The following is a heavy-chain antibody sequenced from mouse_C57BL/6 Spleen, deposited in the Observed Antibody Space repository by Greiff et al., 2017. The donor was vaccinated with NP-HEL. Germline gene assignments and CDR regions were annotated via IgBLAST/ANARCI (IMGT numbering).Heavy chain of an antibody. Sequence: EVQLQQSGPELVKPGASVKISCKASGYSFTDYNMNWVKQSNGKSLEWIGVINPNYGTTSYNQKFKGKATLTVDQSSSTAYMQINSLTSEDAAVYYCARGTTVVYWYFDVWGTGTTVTVSS. CDR2: INPNYGTT. V-gene: IGHV1-39*01. D-gene: IGHD1-1*01. CDR1: GYSFTDYN. CDR3: ARGTTVVYWYFDV. J-gene: IGHJ1*03.